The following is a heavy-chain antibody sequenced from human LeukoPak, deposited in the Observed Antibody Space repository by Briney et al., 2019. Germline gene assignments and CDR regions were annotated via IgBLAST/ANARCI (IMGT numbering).Heavy chain of an antibody. V-gene: IGHV4-30-4*08. CDR3: ARAPGYSYGRFDP. CDR1: GGSISSGDYY. D-gene: IGHD5-18*01. J-gene: IGHJ5*02. CDR2: IYYSGST. Sequence: SETLSLTCTVSGGSISSGDYYWSWVRQPPGKGLEWIGYIYYSGSTYYNPSLKSRVTISVVTSKNQFSLKLKSVTAADTAVYYCARAPGYSYGRFDPWGQGTLVTVSS.